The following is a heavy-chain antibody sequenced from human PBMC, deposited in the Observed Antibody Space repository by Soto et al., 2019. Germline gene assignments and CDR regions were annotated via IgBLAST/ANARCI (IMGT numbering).Heavy chain of an antibody. J-gene: IGHJ6*02. V-gene: IGHV3-23*01. Sequence: GGSLRLSCAASGFTFSSYAMSWVRQAPGKGLEWVSAISGSGGSTYYADSVKGRFTISRDNSKNTLYLQMNSLRAEDTAVYYCAKPPRYRRIVGHYYYNGMDVWGQGTTVTVSS. CDR2: ISGSGGST. D-gene: IGHD1-26*01. CDR1: GFTFSSYA. CDR3: AKPPRYRRIVGHYYYNGMDV.